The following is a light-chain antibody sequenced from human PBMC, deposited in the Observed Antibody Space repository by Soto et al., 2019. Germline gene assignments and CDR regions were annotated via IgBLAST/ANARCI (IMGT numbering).Light chain of an antibody. CDR3: SSYAGGNYV. J-gene: IGLJ1*01. Sequence: QSALTQPASVSGSPGQSITIACTGTSSDVGGYNYVSWYQQHPGKAPKVMIYEVSHRPSGVSDRFSGSKSGNTASLTISGLQAEDEADYYCSSYAGGNYVFGTGTKLTVL. V-gene: IGLV2-14*01. CDR2: EVS. CDR1: SSDVGGYNY.